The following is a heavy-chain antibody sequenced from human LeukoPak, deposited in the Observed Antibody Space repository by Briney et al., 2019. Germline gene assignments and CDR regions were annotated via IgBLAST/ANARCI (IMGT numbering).Heavy chain of an antibody. CDR2: INHSGST. CDR1: GGSFSGYY. V-gene: IGHV4-34*01. CDR3: ARVIIMRLMLRANRGQNWVDP. Sequence: PSETHSLTCAVSGGSFSGYYWSWIRQPPEKGLEWIGEINHSGSTNYNPSLKSRVTISVDTSKNQFSLKLSSVTAADTAVYYCARVIIMRLMLRANRGQNWVDPWGQGTLVTVSS. D-gene: IGHD3-10*01. J-gene: IGHJ5*02.